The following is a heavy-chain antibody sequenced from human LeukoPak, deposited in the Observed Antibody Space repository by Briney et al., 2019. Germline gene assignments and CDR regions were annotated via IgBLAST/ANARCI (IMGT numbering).Heavy chain of an antibody. J-gene: IGHJ5*02. V-gene: IGHV4-39*01. CDR3: LRHAGGIILT. CDR2: IWYGGSA. Sequence: SETLSLTCNVSGDSISGSDYYWGWMRQPPGKGLEWIANIWYGGSAYYNPSLQSRVTITVDTSKNQFSLNVKSVTAGDSAVYYCLRHAGGIILTWGQGTRVAVSS. D-gene: IGHD1-1*01. CDR1: GDSISGSDYY.